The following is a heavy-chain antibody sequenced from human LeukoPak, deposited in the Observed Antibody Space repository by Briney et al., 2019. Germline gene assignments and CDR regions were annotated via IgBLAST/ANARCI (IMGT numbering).Heavy chain of an antibody. CDR2: IYHSGST. D-gene: IGHD6-19*01. J-gene: IGHJ5*02. CDR1: GGSISSGGYY. V-gene: IGHV4-30-2*01. CDR3: ARGPIAVAGISWFDP. Sequence: PSQTLSLTCTVSGGSISSGGYYWSWIRQPPGKGLEWIGYIYHSGSTYYNPSLKSRVTISVDRSKNQFSLKLSSVTAADTAVYYCARGPIAVAGISWFDPWGQGTLVTVSS.